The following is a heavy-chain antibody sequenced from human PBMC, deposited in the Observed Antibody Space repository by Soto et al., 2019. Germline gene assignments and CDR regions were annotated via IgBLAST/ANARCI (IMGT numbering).Heavy chain of an antibody. V-gene: IGHV4-31*03. J-gene: IGHJ5*02. CDR1: GGSISSGGYY. CDR3: ARVGVAATNNWFDP. D-gene: IGHD2-15*01. CDR2: IYYSGST. Sequence: QVQLQESGPGLVKSSQTLSLTCTVSGGSISSGGYYWSWIRQHPGKGLEWIGYIYYSGSTYDNPSLKSRVTKAVDTSKNQYSLKLSAVTATDTAVYYCARVGVAATNNWFDPWGQGTLVTVSS.